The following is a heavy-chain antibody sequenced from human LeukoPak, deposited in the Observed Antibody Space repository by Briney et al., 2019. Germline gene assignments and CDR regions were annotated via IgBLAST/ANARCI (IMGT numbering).Heavy chain of an antibody. J-gene: IGHJ4*02. CDR2: IYPGDSNT. Sequence: GESLKISCKGSGYSFTSYWIGWVRQMPGKGLEWMGIIYPGDSNTKYSPSFQAQVTISADKSISTAYLQWSSLKASDTAMYYCATSYSSSSHFDYWGQGTLVTVSS. V-gene: IGHV5-51*01. D-gene: IGHD6-6*01. CDR3: ATSYSSSSHFDY. CDR1: GYSFTSYW.